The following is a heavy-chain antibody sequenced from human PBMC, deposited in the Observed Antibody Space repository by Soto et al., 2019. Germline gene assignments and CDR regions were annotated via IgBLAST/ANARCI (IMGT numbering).Heavy chain of an antibody. CDR1: GFAFSKYG. D-gene: IGHD6-13*01. Sequence: GGALRLSCSAAGFAFSKYGNHWVRQAPGGGVGWVAVIWSDGTKKFYAGSVRGRFTISRDNSKNTIYLQMNSLRAEDTAVYYCARDWWEEPAGKETVSQFDYWGQGTLGTAPQ. J-gene: IGHJ4*02. CDR2: IWSDGTKK. CDR3: ARDWWEEPAGKETVSQFDY. V-gene: IGHV3-33*01.